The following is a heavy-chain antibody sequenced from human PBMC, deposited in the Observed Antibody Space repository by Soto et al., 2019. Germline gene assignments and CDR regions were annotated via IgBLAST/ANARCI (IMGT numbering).Heavy chain of an antibody. Sequence: SETLSLTCTVSGGSISSYYWSWIRQPPGKGLEWIGYIYYSGSTNYNPSLKSRVTISVDTSKNQFSLKLSSVTAADTAVYYCARRGSSGWYYFDYWGQGTLVTVSS. J-gene: IGHJ4*02. CDR3: ARRGSSGWYYFDY. V-gene: IGHV4-59*08. CDR2: IYYSGST. CDR1: GGSISSYY. D-gene: IGHD6-19*01.